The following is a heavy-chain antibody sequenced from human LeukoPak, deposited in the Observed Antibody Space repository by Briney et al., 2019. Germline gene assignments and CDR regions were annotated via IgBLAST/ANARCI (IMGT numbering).Heavy chain of an antibody. J-gene: IGHJ4*02. CDR1: GFTFSSYA. V-gene: IGHV3-30*04. Sequence: GGSLRLSCAASGFTFSSYAMHWVRQAPGKGLEWVAVISYDGSNEYYADSVKGRFTISRDNFKNTLYLQMNSLRAEGTAVYYCEGWRYYYGSGSYSYWGQGTLVTVSS. CDR3: EGWRYYYGSGSYSY. CDR2: ISYDGSNE. D-gene: IGHD3-10*01.